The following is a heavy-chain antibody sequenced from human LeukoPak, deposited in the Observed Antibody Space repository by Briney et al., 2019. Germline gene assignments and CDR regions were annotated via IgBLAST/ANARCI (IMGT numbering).Heavy chain of an antibody. V-gene: IGHV3-20*04. CDR2: LNWNGDNT. Sequence: PGGSLRLPCAASGFTFHDHGMSWVRQVPGKGLEWVSALNWNGDNTGYADSVKGRFTISRDNAKKSLYLQMNSLTAEDTAYYYCAREEGPYFDCWGQGTLVTVSS. CDR1: GFTFHDHG. CDR3: AREEGPYFDC. J-gene: IGHJ4*02.